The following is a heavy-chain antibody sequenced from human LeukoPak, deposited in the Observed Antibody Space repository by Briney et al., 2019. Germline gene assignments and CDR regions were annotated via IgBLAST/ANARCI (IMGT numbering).Heavy chain of an antibody. CDR1: GGSVSSGSFY. V-gene: IGHV4-61*01. CDR2: IYYSGST. Sequence: SETLSLTCTVSGGSVSSGSFYWSWIRQPPGKGLEWIGDIYYSGSTNYNPSLKSRVTISGDTSKNQFSLKLSSVTAADTAVYYCAGVRRYYDSSGYHYNWFDPWGQGTLVTVSS. J-gene: IGHJ5*02. D-gene: IGHD3-22*01. CDR3: AGVRRYYDSSGYHYNWFDP.